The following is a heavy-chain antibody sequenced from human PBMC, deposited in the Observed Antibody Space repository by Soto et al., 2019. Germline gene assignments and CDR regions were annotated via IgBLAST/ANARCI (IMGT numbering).Heavy chain of an antibody. CDR3: ARGYYYDSSGYYYYYYGMDV. J-gene: IGHJ6*02. V-gene: IGHV4-59*01. CDR1: GGSISSYY. Sequence: PSETLSLTCTVSGGSISSYYWSWIRQPPGKGLEWIGYIYYSGSTNYNPSLKSRVTISVDTSKNQFSLKLSSVTAADKAVYYCARGYYYDSSGYYYYYYGMDVWGQGTTVTVSS. D-gene: IGHD3-22*01. CDR2: IYYSGST.